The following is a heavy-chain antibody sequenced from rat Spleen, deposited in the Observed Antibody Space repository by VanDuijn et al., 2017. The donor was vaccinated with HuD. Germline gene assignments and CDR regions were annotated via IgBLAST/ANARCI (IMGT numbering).Heavy chain of an antibody. CDR3: VREGFGVRD. CDR2: ITNTGGST. D-gene: IGHD4-3*01. J-gene: IGHJ2*01. V-gene: IGHV4-2*01. CDR1: GFNFNDHW. Sequence: EVKLVESGGGLVQPGRSLKLSCAASGFNFNDHWMGWVRQAPTKGLEWVASITNTGGSTYYPDSVKGRFTISRDNAQNTLYLQMSKLGSEDTAIYYCVREGFGVRDWGQGVMVTVSS.